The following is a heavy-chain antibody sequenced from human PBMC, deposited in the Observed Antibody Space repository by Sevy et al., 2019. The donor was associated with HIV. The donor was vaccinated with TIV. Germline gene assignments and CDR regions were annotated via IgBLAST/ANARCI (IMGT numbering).Heavy chain of an antibody. Sequence: GGSLRLSCAASGFTFSSYGMHWVRQAPGKGLEWVAVIWYDGSNKYYVDSVKGRFTISRDNSKNTLYLQMNSLRAEDTAVYYCARAGIRFLEWLLFGMDVWGQGTTVTISS. CDR1: GFTFSSYG. V-gene: IGHV3-33*01. CDR3: ARAGIRFLEWLLFGMDV. D-gene: IGHD3-3*01. J-gene: IGHJ6*02. CDR2: IWYDGSNK.